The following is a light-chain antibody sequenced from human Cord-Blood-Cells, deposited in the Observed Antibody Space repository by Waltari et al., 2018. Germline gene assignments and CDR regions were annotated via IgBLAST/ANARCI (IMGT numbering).Light chain of an antibody. Sequence: EIVLTQSPGTLSLSPGERATLSCRPSQSVSSSYLAWYQQKPGQAPRLLIYGASSRPTGIPDRFSGSGSGTDFTLTISRLEPEDFAVYYCQQYGSSGTFGQGTKVEIK. J-gene: IGKJ1*01. V-gene: IGKV3-20*01. CDR1: QSVSSSY. CDR3: QQYGSSGT. CDR2: GAS.